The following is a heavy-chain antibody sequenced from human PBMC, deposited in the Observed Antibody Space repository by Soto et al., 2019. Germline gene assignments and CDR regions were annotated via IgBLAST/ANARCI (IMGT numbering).Heavy chain of an antibody. D-gene: IGHD2-15*01. CDR2: ISPNSGGT. Sequence: GASVKVSCKASGYTFTAYYIHWVRQAPGQGLEWMGEISPNSGGTKYSQKFQGRVTMTRDTSITTVYMELSNLSPDDTAVYYCGKGRSGEVGVFYWGQGTLVTVSS. CDR1: GYTFTAYY. J-gene: IGHJ4*02. CDR3: GKGRSGEVGVFY. V-gene: IGHV1-2*02.